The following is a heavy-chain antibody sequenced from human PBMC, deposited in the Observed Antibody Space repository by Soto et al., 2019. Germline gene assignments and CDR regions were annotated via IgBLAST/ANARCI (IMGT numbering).Heavy chain of an antibody. Sequence: QVQLVQSGAEVKRPGASVKVSCKASGYTFTGHYVHWVRQAPGQGLEWMGWITPNSGYTHYAQKFQGRVTMTRDTSISTAYMELSGLRSDDTAVYYFANDNGHLLIFDYWGQGTLVTVSS. J-gene: IGHJ4*02. CDR3: ANDNGHLLIFDY. V-gene: IGHV1-2*02. CDR1: GYTFTGHY. D-gene: IGHD3-9*01. CDR2: ITPNSGYT.